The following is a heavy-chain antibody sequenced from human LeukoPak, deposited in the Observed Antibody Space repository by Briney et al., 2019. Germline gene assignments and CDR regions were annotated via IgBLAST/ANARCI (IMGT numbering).Heavy chain of an antibody. V-gene: IGHV3-20*04. CDR2: INWNGGST. CDR1: GFIFDDNG. J-gene: IGHJ3*02. CDR3: ARDPYYDSSGYSDAFDI. Sequence: GGSLRLSCAASGFIFDDNGMSWVRQTPGKGLEWVSGINWNGGSTGYADSVKGRFTISRDNAKNSLYLQTNSLRGEDTGLYYCARDPYYDSSGYSDAFDIWGQGTMVTVSS. D-gene: IGHD3-22*01.